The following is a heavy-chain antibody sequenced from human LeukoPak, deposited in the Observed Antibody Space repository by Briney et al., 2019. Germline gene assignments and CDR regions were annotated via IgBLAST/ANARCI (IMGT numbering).Heavy chain of an antibody. CDR3: ARDTSTVVTVFYFDY. CDR1: GFTLSSYS. J-gene: IGHJ4*02. V-gene: IGHV3-48*01. Sequence: PGGSLRLSCAASGFTLSSYSMNWVRQAPGKGLEWVSYISSTSTTIYYADSVKGRFTISRDNSKNTLYLQMNSLRAEDTAVYYCARDTSTVVTVFYFDYWGQGTLVTVSS. D-gene: IGHD4-23*01. CDR2: ISSTSTTI.